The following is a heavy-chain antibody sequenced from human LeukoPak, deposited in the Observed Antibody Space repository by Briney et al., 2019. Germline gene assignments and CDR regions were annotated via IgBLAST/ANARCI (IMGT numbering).Heavy chain of an antibody. Sequence: SETLSLTCTVSGGFIRSSSYYWGWIRQPPGKGLEWIGSIYYSGSTYYNPSLKSRVNISVDTSKDQFSLRLTSVTAADTAVYYCVSDSSGYYQYDYWGQGTLVTVSS. V-gene: IGHV4-39*01. CDR2: IYYSGST. D-gene: IGHD3-22*01. J-gene: IGHJ4*02. CDR3: VSDSSGYYQYDY. CDR1: GGFIRSSSYY.